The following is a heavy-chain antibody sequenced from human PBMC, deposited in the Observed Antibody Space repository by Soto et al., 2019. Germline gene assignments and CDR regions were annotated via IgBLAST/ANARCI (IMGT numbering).Heavy chain of an antibody. Sequence: ASVKVSCKASGYTFTSCGISWVRQARGQGLEWMGWISAYNGNTNYAQKLQGRVTMTTDTSTSTAYMELRSLRSDDTAVYYCARDPLTIFGVVIINGPLDYWGQGTLVTVSS. D-gene: IGHD3-3*01. CDR3: ARDPLTIFGVVIINGPLDY. V-gene: IGHV1-18*01. J-gene: IGHJ4*02. CDR1: GYTFTSCG. CDR2: ISAYNGNT.